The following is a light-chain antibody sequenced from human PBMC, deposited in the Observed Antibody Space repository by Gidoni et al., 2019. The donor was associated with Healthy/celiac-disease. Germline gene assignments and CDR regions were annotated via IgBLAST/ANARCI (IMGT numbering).Light chain of an antibody. CDR3: QQYNNWPRT. CDR1: QSVSSN. V-gene: IGKV3-15*01. CDR2: WAS. J-gene: IGKJ2*01. Sequence: EIVMPSSPATLSVSPGGRATLSCRASQSVSSNLPWYQQKPGQAPRLLIYWASTRATVITARFSGSGSGTEFTLTISSLQSEDFAVYYCQQYNNWPRTFGQGTKLEIK.